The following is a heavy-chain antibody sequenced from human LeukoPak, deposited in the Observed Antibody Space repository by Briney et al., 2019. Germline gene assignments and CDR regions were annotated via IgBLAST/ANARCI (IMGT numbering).Heavy chain of an antibody. CDR2: ISPDGSQK. D-gene: IGHD4-17*01. Sequence: GGSLRLSCAASGIMFSCLSMSWVRQAPGKGLEWVAQISPDGSQKHYVDSVRGRFTVSRDNAKNSLSLQMNSLRVDDTAVYSCAGGSGAYYTWGQGTLVTVSS. V-gene: IGHV3-7*03. CDR3: AGGSGAYYT. CDR1: GIMFSCLS. J-gene: IGHJ5*02.